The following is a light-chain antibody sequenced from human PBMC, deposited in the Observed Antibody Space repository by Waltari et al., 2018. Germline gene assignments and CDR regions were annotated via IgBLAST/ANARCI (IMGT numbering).Light chain of an antibody. Sequence: EIALTQSPGTLSLSPGERATLSCRASQSVSSSYLAWYQQKPGHAPRPLIYGASSRATGIPDRFSGSGSGTDFTLTISRLEPEDFAVYYCQQYGSSPMYTFGQGTKLEIK. CDR2: GAS. J-gene: IGKJ2*01. V-gene: IGKV3-20*01. CDR3: QQYGSSPMYT. CDR1: QSVSSSY.